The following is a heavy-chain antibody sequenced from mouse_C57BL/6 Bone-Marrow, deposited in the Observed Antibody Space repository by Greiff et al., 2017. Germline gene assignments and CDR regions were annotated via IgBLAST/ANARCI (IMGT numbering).Heavy chain of an antibody. V-gene: IGHV1-20*01. J-gene: IGHJ4*01. CDR2: INPYNGDT. CDR3: ARHLLVCGSSGYAMDY. Sequence: EVQLQQSGPELVKPGASVKISCKASGYSFTGYFMNWVMQSHGQSLEWIGRINPYNGDTFYNQKFKGKATLTVDKSSSTAHMELRSLTSEGSAVXYCARHLLVCGSSGYAMDYWGQGTSVTVSS. D-gene: IGHD1-1*01. CDR1: GYSFTGYF.